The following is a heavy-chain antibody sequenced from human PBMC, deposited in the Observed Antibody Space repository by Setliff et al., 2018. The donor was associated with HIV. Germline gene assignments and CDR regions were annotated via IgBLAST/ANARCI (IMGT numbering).Heavy chain of an antibody. CDR3: ARDPHYFDTSGHYSWFYFDY. D-gene: IGHD3-22*01. Sequence: PSETLSLTCAVSGYSISSGYYWGWIRQPPGKGLEWIGAIYHSGSSYYSPSLKSRVTISVDTSKNQFSLKLSSVTAADTAVYFCARDPHYFDTSGHYSWFYFDYWGQGTLVTVSS. V-gene: IGHV4-38-2*02. CDR2: IYHSGSS. CDR1: GYSISSGYY. J-gene: IGHJ4*02.